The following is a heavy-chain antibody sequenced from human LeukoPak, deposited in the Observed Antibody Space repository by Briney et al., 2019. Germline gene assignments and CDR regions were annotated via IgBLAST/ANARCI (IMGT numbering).Heavy chain of an antibody. CDR3: ARDVGRDYGDLLNYYYYYGMDV. CDR1: GYTFTSYG. D-gene: IGHD4-17*01. CDR2: ISAYNGNT. J-gene: IGHJ6*02. V-gene: IGHV1-18*01. Sequence: ASVKVSCKASGYTFTSYGISWVRQAPGQGLEWMGWISAYNGNTNYAQKLQGRVTMTTDTSTSTAYMEPRSLRSDDTAVYYCARDVGRDYGDLLNYYYYYGMDVWGQGTTVTVSS.